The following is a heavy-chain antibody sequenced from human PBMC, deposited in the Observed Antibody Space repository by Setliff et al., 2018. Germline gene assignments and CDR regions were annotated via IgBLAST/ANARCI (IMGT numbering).Heavy chain of an antibody. Sequence: SVKVSCKASGGTFSNYGISWVRQTPGQGLEWMGGTIPMFGTRNYARKFQGRVTIITDESTSTAYMQLTSLGSEDTAVYYCVREGVDSRSSTDYRYYMDVWGKGTTVTVSS. CDR3: VREGVDSRSSTDYRYYMDV. D-gene: IGHD3-22*01. CDR1: GGTFSNYG. CDR2: TIPMFGTR. J-gene: IGHJ6*03. V-gene: IGHV1-69*05.